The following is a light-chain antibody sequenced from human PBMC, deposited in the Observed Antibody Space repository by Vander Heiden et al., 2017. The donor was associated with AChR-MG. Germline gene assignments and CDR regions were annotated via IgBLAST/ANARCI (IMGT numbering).Light chain of an antibody. CDR3: QSADTTGAEV. J-gene: IGLJ2*01. Sequence: SYELTQPPSVSVSPGQTARITCSGEALTKQFAHWDQKKSGQAPVLVIYKDSERPTGIPERFSGSSSGTIVTLTISGVQAEDEADYYCQSADTTGAEVFGGGTKLTVL. CDR2: KDS. CDR1: ALTKQF. V-gene: IGLV3-25*03.